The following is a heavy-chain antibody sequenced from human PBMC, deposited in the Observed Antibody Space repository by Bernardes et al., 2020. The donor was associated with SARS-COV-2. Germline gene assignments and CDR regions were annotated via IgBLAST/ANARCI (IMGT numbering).Heavy chain of an antibody. Sequence: GGSLRLSCAGSGFDFSDYWMTWVRQAPGKGLEWVANIKRDGSETYYADSVKGRFTISRDNDKNLVFLQMNSLRADDTAVFYCARSAGMDVWGQGTMVTVAS. CDR3: ARSAGMDV. CDR2: IKRDGSET. V-gene: IGHV3-7*03. CDR1: GFDFSDYW. J-gene: IGHJ6*02.